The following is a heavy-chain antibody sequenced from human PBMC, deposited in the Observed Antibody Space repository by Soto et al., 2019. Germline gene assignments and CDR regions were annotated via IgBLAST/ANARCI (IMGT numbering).Heavy chain of an antibody. D-gene: IGHD3-3*01. CDR3: ARAFQYYDFCSDTTTYYYYGMDV. Sequence: SVKVSCKASGGTFSSYAISWVRQAPGQGLEWMGGITPIFGTANYAQKFQGRVTITADESTSTAYMELSSLRSEDTAVYYCARAFQYYDFCSDTTTYYYYGMDVWGQGTTVTVSS. CDR1: GGTFSSYA. CDR2: ITPIFGTA. J-gene: IGHJ6*02. V-gene: IGHV1-69*13.